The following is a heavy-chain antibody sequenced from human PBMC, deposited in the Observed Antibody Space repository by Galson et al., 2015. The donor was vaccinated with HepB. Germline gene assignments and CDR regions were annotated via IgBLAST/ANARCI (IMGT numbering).Heavy chain of an antibody. Sequence: SLRLSCAASGFTFSSYAMSWVRQAPGKGLEWVSAISGSGGSTYYADSVKGRFTISRDNSKNTLYLQMNSLRAEDTAVYYCAKDQKGYCSSTSCYTDYWGQGTLVTVSS. CDR1: GFTFSSYA. J-gene: IGHJ4*02. CDR3: AKDQKGYCSSTSCYTDY. V-gene: IGHV3-23*01. CDR2: ISGSGGST. D-gene: IGHD2-2*02.